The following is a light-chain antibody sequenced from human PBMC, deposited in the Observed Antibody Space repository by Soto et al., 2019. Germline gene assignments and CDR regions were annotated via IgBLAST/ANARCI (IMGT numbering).Light chain of an antibody. V-gene: IGKV3-11*01. CDR1: QSVSSY. Sequence: EIVLTQSPATLSLSPGERATLSCRASQSVSSYLAWYQQKPGQAPRLLIYDASNRATGIPARFSGSGSGTDFTLTSSSLEPEDFAAYYCQQSSNWPLTFGGGTKVEIK. J-gene: IGKJ4*01. CDR2: DAS. CDR3: QQSSNWPLT.